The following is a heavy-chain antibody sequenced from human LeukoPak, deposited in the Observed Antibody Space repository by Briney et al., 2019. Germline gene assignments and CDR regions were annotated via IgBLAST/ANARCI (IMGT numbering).Heavy chain of an antibody. CDR3: ARDPDETTVTISWFDP. Sequence: HPGGSLRLSCAASGFTFSSYAMHWVRQAPGKGLEWVAVISYDGSNKYYADSVKGRFTISRDNSKNTLYLQMNSLRAEDTAVYYCARDPDETTVTISWFDPWGQGTLVTVSS. CDR1: GFTFSSYA. D-gene: IGHD4-17*01. CDR2: ISYDGSNK. V-gene: IGHV3-30-3*01. J-gene: IGHJ5*02.